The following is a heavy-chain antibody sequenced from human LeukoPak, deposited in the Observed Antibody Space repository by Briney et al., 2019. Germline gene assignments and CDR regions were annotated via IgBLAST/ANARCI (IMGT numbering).Heavy chain of an antibody. Sequence: PSETLSLTCAVYGGSFSGYYWSWVRQPPGKGLEWIGEINHSGSTNYNPSLKRRGTISVDTSKNQFSLKLSSVTAADTAVYYCARLRITMVREVIPKPPYFDYRGQRTLVPVSA. CDR1: GGSFSGYY. D-gene: IGHD3-10*01. V-gene: IGHV4-34*01. CDR3: ARLRITMVREVIPKPPYFDY. J-gene: IGHJ4*02. CDR2: INHSGST.